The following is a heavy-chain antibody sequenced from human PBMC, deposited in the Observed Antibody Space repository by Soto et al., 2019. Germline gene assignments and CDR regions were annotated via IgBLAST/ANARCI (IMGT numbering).Heavy chain of an antibody. V-gene: IGHV6-1*01. CDR3: ARGTYYDILTGRRKNYNWFDP. CDR2: TYYRSKWYN. J-gene: IGHJ5*02. D-gene: IGHD3-9*01. CDR1: WVSFSSNMAA. Sequence: PSQAFSLTCSISWVSFSSNMAAWNWIRQSPSRGLEWLGRTYYRSKWYNDYAVSVKSRITINPDTSKNQFSLQLNSVTPEDTAVYYCARGTYYDILTGRRKNYNWFDPWGQGTLVTVSS.